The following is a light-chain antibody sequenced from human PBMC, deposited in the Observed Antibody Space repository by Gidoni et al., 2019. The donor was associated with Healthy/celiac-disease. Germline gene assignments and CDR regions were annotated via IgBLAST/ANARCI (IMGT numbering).Light chain of an antibody. J-gene: IGKJ2*01. CDR2: GAS. V-gene: IGKV3-15*01. CDR3: QQYNNWPA. CDR1: RVGSSF. Sequence: SPTPRSVSAGEGAPLSCRASRVGSSFVACYQQKPGPPTRLIIDGASTTAASIPGRCGGGGAGTEFTLTSSSLPSEDFAVYCWQQYNNWPAFGQGTKLEIK.